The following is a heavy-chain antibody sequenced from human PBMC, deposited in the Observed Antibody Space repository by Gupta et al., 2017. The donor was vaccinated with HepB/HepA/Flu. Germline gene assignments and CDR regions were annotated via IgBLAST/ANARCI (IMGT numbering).Heavy chain of an antibody. CDR2: IYYSGST. CDR1: GGSISSYS. CDR3: ARDLPGGPADDAFDI. Sequence: VQLQESGPGLVKPSETLSLTCTVSGGSISSYSWSWIRQPPGKGLEWIGYIYYSGSTNYHPSLKSRVTISVDTSKNQFSLKLSSVTAADTAVYYCARDLPGGPADDAFDIWGQGTMVTVSS. V-gene: IGHV4-59*01. J-gene: IGHJ3*02. D-gene: IGHD1-26*01.